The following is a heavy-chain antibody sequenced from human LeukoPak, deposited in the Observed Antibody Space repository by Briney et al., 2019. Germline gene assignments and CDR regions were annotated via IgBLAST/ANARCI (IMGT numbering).Heavy chain of an antibody. Sequence: ASVKVSCKASGGTFSSYAISWVRQAPGQGLEWMGRIIPILGIANYAQKFQGRVTITADKSTSTAYMELSSLRSEDTAVYYCATPPPLNYYDSSGYYAYWGQGTLVTVSS. CDR2: IIPILGIA. V-gene: IGHV1-69*04. J-gene: IGHJ4*02. CDR1: GGTFSSYA. CDR3: ATPPPLNYYDSSGYYAY. D-gene: IGHD3-22*01.